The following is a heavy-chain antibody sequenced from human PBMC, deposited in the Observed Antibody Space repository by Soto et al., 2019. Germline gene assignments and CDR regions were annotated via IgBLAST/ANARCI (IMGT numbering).Heavy chain of an antibody. Sequence: QVQLQQCGAGLLKPSETLSLTCAVYGGSFSGYYWSWIRQPPGKGLEWIGEINHSGSTNYNPSLKSRVTISVDTSKNQFSLKLSSVTAADTAVYYCARRGYLSGWFDPWGQGTLVTVSS. V-gene: IGHV4-34*01. CDR2: INHSGST. J-gene: IGHJ5*02. D-gene: IGHD1-1*01. CDR3: ARRGYLSGWFDP. CDR1: GGSFSGYY.